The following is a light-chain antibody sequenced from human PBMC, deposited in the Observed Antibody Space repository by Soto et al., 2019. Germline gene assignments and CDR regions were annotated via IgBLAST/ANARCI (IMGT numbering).Light chain of an antibody. CDR3: SSYMSTSRYV. CDR2: EVI. J-gene: IGLJ1*01. V-gene: IGLV2-18*02. CDR1: SSDVGKYDR. Sequence: QCALTQPPSVSGSPGQAVTISCTGTSSDVGKYDRVSWYQQPPGTAPKLIIYEVINRPSGVPARFSGSKSGNTASLTISGLQAEDEADYYCSSYMSTSRYVFGAGTKVTVL.